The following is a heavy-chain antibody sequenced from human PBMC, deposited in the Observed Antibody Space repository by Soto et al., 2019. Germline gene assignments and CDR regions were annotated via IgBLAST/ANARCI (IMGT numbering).Heavy chain of an antibody. CDR3: ARVGAVAGTD. CDR2: INPNSGVT. D-gene: IGHD6-19*01. J-gene: IGHJ4*02. Sequence: VQLVQSGAEVEKPGASVKVSCKASGYTFSAYYVHWVRQAPGQGLEWMGWINPNSGVTTYAHKFQGRVTMTRDTSIRTAYMELGRLRSDATAVYYWARVGAVAGTDWGQGTLVTVSS. V-gene: IGHV1-2*02. CDR1: GYTFSAYY.